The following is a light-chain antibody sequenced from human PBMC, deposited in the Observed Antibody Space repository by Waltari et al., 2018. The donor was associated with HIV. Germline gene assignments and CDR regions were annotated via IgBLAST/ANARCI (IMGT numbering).Light chain of an antibody. CDR1: SSDVGVYNF. Sequence: QSALTQPRSVSGSPGQSVTISCTGTSSDVGVYNFVSWYQQHPGKAPKLMIYDVSKRPSGVPYRFSGSKSGNTASLTISWLQAEDEADYYCCSYAGSYPVVFGGGTKLTVL. CDR2: DVS. V-gene: IGLV2-11*01. CDR3: CSYAGSYPVV. J-gene: IGLJ2*01.